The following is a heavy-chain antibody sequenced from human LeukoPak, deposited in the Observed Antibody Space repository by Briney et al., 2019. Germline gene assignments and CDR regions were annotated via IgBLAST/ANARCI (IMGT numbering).Heavy chain of an antibody. Sequence: SETLSLTCTVSGVSISSGSYYWGWIRQPPGKGLEWIGSIYYSGSTYYNPSLKSRVTISVDTSKNQFSLKLSSVTAADTAVYYCASEASGSYYVDYWGQGTLVTVSS. CDR1: GVSISSGSYY. CDR3: ASEASGSYYVDY. V-gene: IGHV4-39*01. J-gene: IGHJ4*02. D-gene: IGHD3-10*01. CDR2: IYYSGST.